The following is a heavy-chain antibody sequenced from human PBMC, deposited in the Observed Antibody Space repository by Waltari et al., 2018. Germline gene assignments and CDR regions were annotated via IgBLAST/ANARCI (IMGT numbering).Heavy chain of an antibody. J-gene: IGHJ4*02. CDR3: ATITGEIDY. V-gene: IGHV3-7*01. CDR2: IKQDGSEK. D-gene: IGHD7-27*01. Sequence: EVQLVESGGGLVQPGGALRLSCAASGFTFGSYWMSWVRQAPGKGLEWVANIKQDGSEKYYVDSVKGRFTISRDNAKNSLYLQMNSLRAEDTAVYYCATITGEIDYWGQGTLVTVSS. CDR1: GFTFGSYW.